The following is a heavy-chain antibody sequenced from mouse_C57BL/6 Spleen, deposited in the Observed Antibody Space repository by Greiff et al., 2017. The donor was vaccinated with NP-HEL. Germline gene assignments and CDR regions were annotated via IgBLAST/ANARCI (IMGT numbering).Heavy chain of an antibody. CDR3: ARDRDPYWYFDV. Sequence: EVQRVESEGGLVQPGSSMKLSCTASGFTFSDYYMAWVRQVPEKGLEWVANINYDGSSTYYLDSLKSRFIISRDNAKNILYLQMSSLKSEDTATYYCARDRDPYWYFDVWGTGTTVTGSS. D-gene: IGHD3-1*01. V-gene: IGHV5-16*01. J-gene: IGHJ1*03. CDR2: INYDGSST. CDR1: GFTFSDYY.